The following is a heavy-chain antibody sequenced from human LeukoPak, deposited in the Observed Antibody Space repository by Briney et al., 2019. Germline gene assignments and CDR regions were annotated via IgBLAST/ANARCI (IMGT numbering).Heavy chain of an antibody. J-gene: IGHJ6*02. CDR2: ISYDGSNK. CDR3: AKGGSRGFCSGGSCYSFGMGV. D-gene: IGHD2-15*01. V-gene: IGHV3-30*18. CDR1: GFTFSSYG. Sequence: PGGSLRLSCAASGFTFSSYGLHWVRQAPGKGLEWVSFISYDGSNKYYADSVKGRFTISRDNSKNTLYLQMNTLRAEDTAVYYCAKGGSRGFCSGGSCYSFGMGVWGQGTTVTVSS.